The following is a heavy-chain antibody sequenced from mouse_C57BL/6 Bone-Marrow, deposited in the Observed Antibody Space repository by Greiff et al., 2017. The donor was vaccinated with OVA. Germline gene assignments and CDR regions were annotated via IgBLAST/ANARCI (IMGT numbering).Heavy chain of an antibody. J-gene: IGHJ4*01. D-gene: IGHD1-2*01. CDR2: ISDGGSYT. Sequence: DVMLVESGGGLVKPGGSLKLSCAASGFTFSSYAMSWVRQTPEKRLEWVATISDGGSYTYYPDNVKGRFTISRDNAKNNLYLQMSHLKSEDTAMYYCARGRRTAGYAMDYWGQGTSVTVSS. CDR3: ARGRRTAGYAMDY. CDR1: GFTFSSYA. V-gene: IGHV5-4*03.